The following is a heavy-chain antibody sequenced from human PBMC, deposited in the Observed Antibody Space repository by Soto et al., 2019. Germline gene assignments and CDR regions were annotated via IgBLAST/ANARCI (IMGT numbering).Heavy chain of an antibody. CDR3: SRRAGGRVWFDP. D-gene: IGHD2-15*01. J-gene: IGHJ5*02. CDR1: GGSISSSNW. V-gene: IGHV4-4*02. CDR2: IYHTGTT. Sequence: QVQLKESGPGLVKPSGTLSLTCGVSGGSISSSNWWSWVRHPPRQGLGWIGDIYHTGTTTYNPSIKSRVTISVDKSKKQFSLELSSLTAAATAVYYCSRRAGGRVWFDPWGQGTLVTVSS.